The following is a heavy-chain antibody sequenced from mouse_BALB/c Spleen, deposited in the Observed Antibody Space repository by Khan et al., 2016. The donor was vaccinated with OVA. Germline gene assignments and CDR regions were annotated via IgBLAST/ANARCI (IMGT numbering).Heavy chain of an antibody. J-gene: IGHJ4*01. V-gene: IGHV3-8*02. D-gene: IGHD1-1*01. CDR3: ARSYGSWAMDY. CDR1: GDSITSGF. Sequence: EVKLQESGPSLVKPSQTLSLSCSVTGDSITSGFWNWIRKFPGNKFEYLGYITYSVNIYYNPSLKSRISITRDTSKSQYYLQLNSVTTEDTATYYCARSYGSWAMDYWGQGTSVTVSA. CDR2: ITYSVNI.